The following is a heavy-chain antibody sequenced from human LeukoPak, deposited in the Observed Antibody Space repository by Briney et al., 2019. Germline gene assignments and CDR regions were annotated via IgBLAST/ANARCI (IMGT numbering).Heavy chain of an antibody. CDR1: GFTVSSNY. Sequence: GGSLRLSCAASGFTVSSNYMSWVRQAPGKGLEWVANINEDGSVKNYVDSVRGRFTVSRDNAKNSLYLQMNSLRGEDTAVYYCMAESSSPWEGYWGQGTLVTVSS. CDR3: MAESSSPWEGY. CDR2: INEDGSVK. V-gene: IGHV3-7*01. D-gene: IGHD6-6*01. J-gene: IGHJ4*02.